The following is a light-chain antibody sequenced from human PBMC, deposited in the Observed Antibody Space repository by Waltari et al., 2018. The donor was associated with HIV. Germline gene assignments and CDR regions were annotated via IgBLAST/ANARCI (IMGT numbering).Light chain of an antibody. CDR2: YDD. J-gene: IGLJ1*01. Sequence: QSVLTQPPSVSGAPRPRVTISCSGGSSHIGSHVVHWYQQLPGKAPRLLIYYDDLLSSGVSDRFSGAKSGTSASLAISGLQSEDEADYYCATWDDILRGYVFGPGTKVTVL. CDR3: ATWDDILRGYV. V-gene: IGLV1-36*01. CDR1: SSHIGSHV.